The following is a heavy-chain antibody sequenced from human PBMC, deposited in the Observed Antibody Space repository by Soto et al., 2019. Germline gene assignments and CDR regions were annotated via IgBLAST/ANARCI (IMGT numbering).Heavy chain of an antibody. CDR3: AKDQGGGLAVEENTGFDY. CDR2: ISGSGGST. J-gene: IGHJ4*02. Sequence: PGGSLRLSCAASGFTFSSYAMSWVRQAPGKGLEWVSAISGSGGSTYYADSVKGRFTISRDNSKNPLYLQMNSLRAAAPAVYYFAKDQGGGLAVEENTGFDYWGQGTLVTVSS. V-gene: IGHV3-23*01. CDR1: GFTFSSYA. D-gene: IGHD6-19*01.